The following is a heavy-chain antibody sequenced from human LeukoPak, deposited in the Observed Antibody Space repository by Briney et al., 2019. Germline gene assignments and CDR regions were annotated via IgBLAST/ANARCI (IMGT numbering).Heavy chain of an antibody. CDR1: GGTFSSCT. J-gene: IGHJ5*02. CDR3: ARAKKQGTTVTTGWFDP. Sequence: SVKVSCKASGGTFSSCTISWVRQAPGQGLEWMGRIIPILGIANYAQKFQGRVTITADKSTSTAYMELSSLRSEDTAVYYCARAKKQGTTVTTGWFDPWGQGTLVTVAS. D-gene: IGHD4-11*01. V-gene: IGHV1-69*02. CDR2: IIPILGIA.